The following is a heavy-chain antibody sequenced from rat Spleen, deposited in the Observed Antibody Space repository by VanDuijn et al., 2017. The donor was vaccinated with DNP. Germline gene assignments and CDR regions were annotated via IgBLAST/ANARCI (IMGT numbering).Heavy chain of an antibody. D-gene: IGHD1-11*01. CDR2: ITYDGGTT. J-gene: IGHJ3*01. Sequence: EVQLVESGGDLVQPGRSLKVSCAASGFTFSDYYLAWVRQTPTKGLEWVSSITYDGGTTYYRDSVKGRFTISRDNAKNTQYLQMDSLTSEDTATYYCATGVYGGYEDWFAYWGQGTLVTVSS. V-gene: IGHV5-20*01. CDR1: GFTFSDYY. CDR3: ATGVYGGYEDWFAY.